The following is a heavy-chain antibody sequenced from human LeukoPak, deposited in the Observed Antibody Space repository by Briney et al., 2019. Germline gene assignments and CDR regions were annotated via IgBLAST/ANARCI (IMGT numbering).Heavy chain of an antibody. CDR2: IYYSGST. J-gene: IGHJ4*02. CDR1: GGSISNYY. V-gene: IGHV4-59*01. D-gene: IGHD5-12*01. CDR3: ARVSRGHSANFDY. Sequence: SETLSLTCTVSGGSISNYYWSWIRQPPGKGLEWIGYIYYSGSTNFNPSLKSRVTISVDTSKNQFSLKLSSVTAADTAVYYCARVSRGHSANFDYWGQGTLVTVSS.